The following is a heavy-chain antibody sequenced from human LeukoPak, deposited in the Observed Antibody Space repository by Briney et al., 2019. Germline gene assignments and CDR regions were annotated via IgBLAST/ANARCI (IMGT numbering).Heavy chain of an antibody. CDR2: IYTSGST. CDR3: AGGGYSSSFDY. CDR1: GGSISSYY. V-gene: IGHV4-4*07. Sequence: MSSETLSLTCTVSGGSISSYYWSWIRQPAGKGLEWIGRIYTSGSTNYNPSLKSRVTMSVDTSKNQFSLKPSSVTAAHTAVYYCAGGGYSSSFDYWGQGTLVTVSS. D-gene: IGHD6-13*01. J-gene: IGHJ4*02.